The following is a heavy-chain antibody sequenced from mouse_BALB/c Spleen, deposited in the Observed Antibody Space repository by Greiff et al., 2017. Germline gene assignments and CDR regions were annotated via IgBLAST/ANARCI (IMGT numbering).Heavy chain of an antibody. CDR3: ARAGAMDY. CDR1: GFTFSSYA. Sequence: EVHLVESGGGLVKPGGSLKLSCAASGFTFSSYAMSWVRQTPEKRLEWVASISSGGSTYYPDSVKGRFTISRDNARNILYLQMGSLGSEDTAMYYCARAGAMDYWGQGTSVTVSA. V-gene: IGHV5-6-5*01. D-gene: IGHD3-1*01. CDR2: ISSGGST. J-gene: IGHJ4*01.